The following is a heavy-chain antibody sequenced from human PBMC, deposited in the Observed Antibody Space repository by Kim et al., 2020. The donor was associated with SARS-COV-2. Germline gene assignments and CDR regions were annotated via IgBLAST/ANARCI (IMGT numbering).Heavy chain of an antibody. D-gene: IGHD2-15*01. V-gene: IGHV3-9*01. J-gene: IGHJ6*02. Sequence: GGSLRLSCAASGFTFDDYAMHWVRQAPGKGLEWVSGISWNSGSIGYADSVKGRFTISRDNAKNSLYLQMNSLRAEDTALYYCAKDRVVVAATHYYYYGMDVWGQGTTVTVSS. CDR3: AKDRVVVAATHYYYYGMDV. CDR2: ISWNSGSI. CDR1: GFTFDDYA.